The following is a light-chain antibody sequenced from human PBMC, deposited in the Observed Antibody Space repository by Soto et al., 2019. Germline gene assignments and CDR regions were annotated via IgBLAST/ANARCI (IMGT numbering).Light chain of an antibody. CDR3: KYYGSSIT. CDR1: QSISNNH. J-gene: IGKJ4*01. V-gene: IGKV3-20*01. Sequence: EIVLTQSPGTLSLSPGEGVTLSCRASQSISNNHLAWYQQKPGQAPRLLIHGTSNRSTGIPDRSSGSGSGTDFTLTFSRLEPEDFALYYCKYYGSSITFGGGTKVDIK. CDR2: GTS.